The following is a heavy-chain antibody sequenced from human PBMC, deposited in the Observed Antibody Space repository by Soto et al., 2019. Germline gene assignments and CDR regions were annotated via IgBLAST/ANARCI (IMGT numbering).Heavy chain of an antibody. CDR2: IIPIFGTA. D-gene: IGHD3-3*01. CDR3: ASSAGLRFLEWSNYYYYGMDV. J-gene: IGHJ6*02. Sequence: SVKVSCKASGGTFSSYAISWVRQAPGQGLEWTGGIIPIFGTANYAQKFQGRVTITADESTSTAYMELSSLRSEDTAVYYCASSAGLRFLEWSNYYYYGMDVWGQGTTVTVSS. CDR1: GGTFSSYA. V-gene: IGHV1-69*13.